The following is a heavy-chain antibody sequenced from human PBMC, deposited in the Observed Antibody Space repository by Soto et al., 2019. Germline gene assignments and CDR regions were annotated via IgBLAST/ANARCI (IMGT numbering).Heavy chain of an antibody. D-gene: IGHD6-13*01. J-gene: IGHJ6*03. CDR2: INHSGST. V-gene: IGHV4-34*01. CDR1: GGSFSGYY. CDR3: ARGWGVVSAAYSSSWENHYYYYYMDV. Sequence: QVQLQQWGAGLLKPSETLSLTCAVYGGSFSGYYWSWIRQPPGKGLEWIGEINHSGSTNYNPSLTSRVTISVDTSTNQFATRLSSGTAADTAVYYFARGWGVVSAAYSSSWENHYYYYYMDVRGKGTTVTVSS.